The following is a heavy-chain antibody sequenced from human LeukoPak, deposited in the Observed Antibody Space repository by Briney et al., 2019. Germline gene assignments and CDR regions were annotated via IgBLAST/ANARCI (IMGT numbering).Heavy chain of an antibody. D-gene: IGHD3-22*01. CDR1: GGSISSYY. Sequence: PSETLSLTCTVSGGSISSYYWSWIRQPPGKGLEWIGYIYTSGSTNYNPSLKSRVTISVDTSKNQFSLKLSSVTAADTAVYYCAIHPRNYYDSLYWYFDLWGRGTLVTVSS. CDR2: IYTSGST. CDR3: AIHPRNYYDSLYWYFDL. J-gene: IGHJ2*01. V-gene: IGHV4-4*09.